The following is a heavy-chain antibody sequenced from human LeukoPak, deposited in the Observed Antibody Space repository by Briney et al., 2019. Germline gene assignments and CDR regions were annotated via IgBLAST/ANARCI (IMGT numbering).Heavy chain of an antibody. Sequence: GGSLRLSCAASGFIVSHNYMSWVRQAPGKGLEWVSLISSGDTTYYADSVKGRFTISRDNSRNTLYLQMNSLRAEDTAVYYCARATYSSGWYSQYYFDYWGQGALVTVSS. D-gene: IGHD6-19*01. J-gene: IGHJ4*02. CDR2: ISSGDTT. V-gene: IGHV3-53*01. CDR3: ARATYSSGWYSQYYFDY. CDR1: GFIVSHNY.